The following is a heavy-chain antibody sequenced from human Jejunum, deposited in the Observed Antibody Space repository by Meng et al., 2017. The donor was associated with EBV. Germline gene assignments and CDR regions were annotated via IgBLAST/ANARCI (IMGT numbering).Heavy chain of an antibody. CDR3: ARGAYFDY. V-gene: IGHV4-30-2*01. J-gene: IGHJ4*02. Sequence: QLVRPGSGLLKHSETLSLTCAVSGGSISSGGYSLHWIRQPPGKGLQWIGYIYYSGSAFYNPSLKSRVTLSVDRSKNQFSLNLSSVTAADTAVYYCARGAYFDYWGQGTLVTVSS. CDR2: IYYSGSA. CDR1: GGSISSGGYS.